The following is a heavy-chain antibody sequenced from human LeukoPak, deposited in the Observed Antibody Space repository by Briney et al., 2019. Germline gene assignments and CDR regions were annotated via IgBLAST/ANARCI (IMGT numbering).Heavy chain of an antibody. J-gene: IGHJ4*02. Sequence: PSETLSLTCTVSGGSISSSSYYWGWIRQPPGKGLEWIGEINHSGSTNYNPSLKSRVTISVDTSKNQFSLKLSSVTAADTAVYYCARGLGNWGQGTLVTVSS. V-gene: IGHV4-39*07. CDR1: GGSISSSSYY. CDR3: ARGLGN. CDR2: INHSGST.